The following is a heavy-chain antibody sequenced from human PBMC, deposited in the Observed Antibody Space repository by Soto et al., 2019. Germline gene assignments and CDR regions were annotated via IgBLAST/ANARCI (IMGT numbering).Heavy chain of an antibody. CDR1: GFLFSSHW. Sequence: PWGSLRLSCAASGFLFSSHWITLCRQAPCKWLEWVANIHQDGNERYYADSVKGRFTISRDNTRDTQFLQMNYLSAEDTAVYYCARDGSGLYYDTSGYRAYFFDLWGQGTLVTVSS. CDR3: ARDGSGLYYDTSGYRAYFFDL. J-gene: IGHJ4*02. CDR2: IHQDGNER. D-gene: IGHD3-22*01. V-gene: IGHV3-7*01.